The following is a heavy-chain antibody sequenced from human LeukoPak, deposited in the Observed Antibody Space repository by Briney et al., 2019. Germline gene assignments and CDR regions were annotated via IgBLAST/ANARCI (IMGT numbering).Heavy chain of an antibody. CDR3: ARGPRRNYEYYVWGSYRSPNFDY. V-gene: IGHV4-34*01. D-gene: IGHD3-16*02. J-gene: IGHJ4*02. CDR2: INHSGST. Sequence: SETLSLTCAVYGGSFSGYYWSWIRQPPGKGLEWIGEINHSGSTNYNPSLKSRVTISVDTSKNQFSLKLSSVTAADTAVYYCARGPRRNYEYYVWGSYRSPNFDYWGQGTLVTVSS. CDR1: GGSFSGYY.